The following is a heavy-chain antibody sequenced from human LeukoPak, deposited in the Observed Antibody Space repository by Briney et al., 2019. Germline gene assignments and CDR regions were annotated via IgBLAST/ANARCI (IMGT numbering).Heavy chain of an antibody. D-gene: IGHD3-10*01. J-gene: IGHJ4*02. CDR2: IWYDGSNK. CDR1: GFTFSSYG. Sequence: QPGGSLRLSCAASGFTFSSYGMHWVRQAPGKGLEWVAVIWYDGSNKYYADSVKGRFTISRDNSKNTLYLQMNSLRAEDTAVYYCAREHVLLWFGELLDWGQGTLVTVSS. V-gene: IGHV3-33*01. CDR3: AREHVLLWFGELLD.